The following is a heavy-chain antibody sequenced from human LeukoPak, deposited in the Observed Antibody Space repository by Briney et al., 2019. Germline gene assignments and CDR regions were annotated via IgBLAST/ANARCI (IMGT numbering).Heavy chain of an antibody. CDR1: GGSISSYY. CDR3: ARLPGY. CDR2: IYYSGST. Sequence: SETLSLTCTVSGGSISSYYWSWIRQPPGKGLEWIGYIYYSGSTNYNPSLKSRVTISVDTSKNQFSLKLGSVTAADTAVYYCARLPGYWGQGTLVTVSS. J-gene: IGHJ4*02. V-gene: IGHV4-59*08.